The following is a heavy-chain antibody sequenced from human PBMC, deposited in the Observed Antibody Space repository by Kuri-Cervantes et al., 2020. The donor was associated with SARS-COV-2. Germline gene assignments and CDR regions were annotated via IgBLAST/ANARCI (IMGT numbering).Heavy chain of an antibody. D-gene: IGHD4-23*01. J-gene: IGHJ6*04. V-gene: IGHV4-59*11. CDR1: GDSINNHY. CDR2: VYYSGST. CDR3: ARPGGFLDV. Sequence: ESLKISCTVSGDSINNHYWSWIRQPPGKGLEWIGFVYYSGSTNYNPSLKSRVTISVDTSNNQFSLKLSSVTAADTAVYYCARPGGFLDVWGKGTTVTVSS.